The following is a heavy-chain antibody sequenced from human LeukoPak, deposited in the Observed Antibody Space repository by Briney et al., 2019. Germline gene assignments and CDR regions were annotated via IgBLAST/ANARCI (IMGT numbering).Heavy chain of an antibody. J-gene: IGHJ3*02. Sequence: SETLSLTCTVSGGSISSYYWSWIRQPAGKGLEWIGRIYTSGSTNYNPSLKSRVTMSVDTSKNQFSLKLSSVTAADTAVYYCARDRRLVTARAFDIWGQGTMVTVSS. CDR3: ARDRRLVTARAFDI. V-gene: IGHV4-4*07. D-gene: IGHD2-21*02. CDR2: IYTSGST. CDR1: GGSISSYY.